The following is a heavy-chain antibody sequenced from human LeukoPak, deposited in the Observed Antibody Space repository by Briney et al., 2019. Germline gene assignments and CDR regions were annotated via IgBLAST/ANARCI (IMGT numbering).Heavy chain of an antibody. J-gene: IGHJ4*02. CDR1: GFSFGDYW. D-gene: IGHD1-26*01. CDR2: IWNDGRNK. V-gene: IGHV3-33*08. Sequence: GGSLRLTCAASGFSFGDYWMNWVRQARGKGLEWVALIWNDGRNKYYADSVKRRFTISRDNSKNTLYLQTDSPRAEDTAVYYCARHGSGSRFFDPCDHWGQGTLVTVSS. CDR3: ARHGSGSRFFDPCDH.